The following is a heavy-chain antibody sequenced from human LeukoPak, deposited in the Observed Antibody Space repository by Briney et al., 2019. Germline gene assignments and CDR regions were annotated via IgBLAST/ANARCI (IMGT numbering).Heavy chain of an antibody. Sequence: PGRSLRLSCAASGFTFSSYAMHWVRQAPGKGLEWVAVISYDGSNKYYADSVKGRFTISRDNSKNTLYLQMNSLRAEDTAAYYCARVLDTAMENHYYHYHFDYWGQGTLVTVSS. J-gene: IGHJ4*02. CDR3: ARVLDTAMENHYYHYHFDY. CDR1: GFTFSSYA. CDR2: ISYDGSNK. D-gene: IGHD5-18*01. V-gene: IGHV3-30-3*01.